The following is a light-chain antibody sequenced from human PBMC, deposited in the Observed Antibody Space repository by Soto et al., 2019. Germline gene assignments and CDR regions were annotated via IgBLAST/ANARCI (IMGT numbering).Light chain of an antibody. V-gene: IGLV1-40*01. CDR3: QSYDSSLSGSYV. J-gene: IGLJ1*01. CDR1: SSNIGARYD. CDR2: GNN. Sequence: QSVLTQPPSVSGAPGQRVTISCTGSSSNIGARYDVHWYQQLPGTAPKLLIYGNNNRPSGVPGRFSGSKSGTSASLAITGLQAEDEADYCCQSYDSSLSGSYVFGTGTKLTVL.